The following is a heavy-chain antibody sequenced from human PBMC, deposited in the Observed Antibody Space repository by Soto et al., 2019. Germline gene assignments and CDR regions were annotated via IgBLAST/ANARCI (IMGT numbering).Heavy chain of an antibody. CDR2: IYYSGST. CDR3: ARDRGDYYFDY. Sequence: PSETLSLTCTVSGGSISSGDYYWSWIRQPPGKGLEWIGYIYYSGSTYYNPSLKSRVTISVDTSKNQFSLKLSSVTAADTAVYYCARDRGDYYFDYWGQGTLVTVSS. CDR1: GGSISSGDYY. V-gene: IGHV4-30-4*01. D-gene: IGHD2-21*02. J-gene: IGHJ4*02.